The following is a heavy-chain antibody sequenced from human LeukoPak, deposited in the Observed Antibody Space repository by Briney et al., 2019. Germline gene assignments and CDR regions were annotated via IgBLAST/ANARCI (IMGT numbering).Heavy chain of an antibody. Sequence: GGSLRLSCAASGFTFSSYGMHWVRQAPGKGLEWVAVISYDGSNKYYADSVKGRFTISRDNSKNTLYLQMNSLRAEDTAVYYCAREGSGSYYTEYYFDYWGQGTLVTVSS. CDR3: AREGSGSYYTEYYFDY. J-gene: IGHJ4*02. CDR1: GFTFSSYG. V-gene: IGHV3-30*03. D-gene: IGHD3-10*01. CDR2: ISYDGSNK.